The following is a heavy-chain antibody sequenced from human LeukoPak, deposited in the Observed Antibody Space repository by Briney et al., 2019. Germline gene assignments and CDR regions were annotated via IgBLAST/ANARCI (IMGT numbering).Heavy chain of an antibody. CDR3: ARDVGYFRFDY. D-gene: IGHD5-18*01. CDR1: GFALSAYW. CDR2: IKQDGTVQ. J-gene: IGHJ4*02. Sequence: GGSLRLSCAASGFALSAYWMNWVRQAPGKGLQWLANIKQDGTVQHHVDSVKGRFTISRDNAKNSLYLQMNNLRAEDTAVYYCARDVGYFRFDYWGQGTLVTVSS. V-gene: IGHV3-7*01.